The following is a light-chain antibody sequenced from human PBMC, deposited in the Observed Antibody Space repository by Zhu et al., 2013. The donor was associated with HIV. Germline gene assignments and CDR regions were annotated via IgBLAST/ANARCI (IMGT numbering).Light chain of an antibody. CDR1: QSVSSSF. CDR2: GAS. Sequence: EIVLTQSPGTLSLSQGERATLSCRASQSVSSSFLVWYQQKPGQAPRLLIYGASSRATDIPDRFSGSGSGTDFTLTISRLEPEDSAVYYCQQYGSSAWTFGQGTKVEIK. V-gene: IGKV3-20*01. CDR3: QQYGSSAWT. J-gene: IGKJ1*01.